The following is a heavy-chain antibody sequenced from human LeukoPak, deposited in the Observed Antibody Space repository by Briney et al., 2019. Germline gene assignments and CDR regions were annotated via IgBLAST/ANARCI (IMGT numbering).Heavy chain of an antibody. CDR1: GGTFSSYA. Sequence: ASVKVSCKASGGTFSSYAISWVRQAPGQGLEWMGGIIPIFGTANYAQKFQGRVTITTDESTSTAYMELSSLRSKDTAVYYCARGNDILTGYGYYYMDVWGKGTTVTVSS. J-gene: IGHJ6*03. D-gene: IGHD3-9*01. V-gene: IGHV1-69*05. CDR2: IIPIFGTA. CDR3: ARGNDILTGYGYYYMDV.